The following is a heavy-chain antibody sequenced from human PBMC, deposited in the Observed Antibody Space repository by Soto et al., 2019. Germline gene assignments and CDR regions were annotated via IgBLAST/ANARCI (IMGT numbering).Heavy chain of an antibody. D-gene: IGHD3-10*01. Sequence: VQLVQSGSEVKKPGASVKVSCKASGFTFTSYGISWVRQAPGQGLEWMAWMSIYNDNTKYAQKFQGRITMTTDTSTSTAYMELRSLRSDDTAVYYCARETYYFGSGTYDDGMDVWGQGTAVTVSS. J-gene: IGHJ6*02. V-gene: IGHV1-18*04. CDR2: MSIYNDNT. CDR3: ARETYYFGSGTYDDGMDV. CDR1: GFTFTSYG.